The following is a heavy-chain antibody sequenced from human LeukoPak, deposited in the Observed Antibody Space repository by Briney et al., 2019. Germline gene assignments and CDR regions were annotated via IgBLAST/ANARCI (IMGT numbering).Heavy chain of an antibody. J-gene: IGHJ4*01. D-gene: IGHD4/OR15-4a*01. Sequence: SETLSLTCTVSXGSISSYYWSWIRQPPGKGLEWIGYIYYSGGTNYNPSLKSRVTISVDTSKNQFSLKLNSMTAADTAVYYCARGTNYMGRVFDYWGHGTLVTVSS. V-gene: IGHV4-59*01. CDR3: ARGTNYMGRVFDY. CDR1: XGSISSYY. CDR2: IYYSGGT.